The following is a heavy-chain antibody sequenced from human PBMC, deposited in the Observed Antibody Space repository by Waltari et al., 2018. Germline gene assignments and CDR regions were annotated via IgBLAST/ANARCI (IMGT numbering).Heavy chain of an antibody. CDR1: GYSFTSYW. D-gene: IGHD3-9*01. CDR3: ARTPSPWDDMLPGGRYYYYMDG. V-gene: IGHV5-51*03. J-gene: IGHJ6*03. CDR2: MDPRDSDT. Sequence: EVQLVQSGAEVKKPGESLKISCKGSGYSFTSYWIGWVRQLPGQRLEWLGIMDPRDSDTSCSPTFQRQVSTSADKSISAADLQWSSLKACDAARYYCARTPSPWDDMLPGGRYYYYMDGWRRGPTVSVCS.